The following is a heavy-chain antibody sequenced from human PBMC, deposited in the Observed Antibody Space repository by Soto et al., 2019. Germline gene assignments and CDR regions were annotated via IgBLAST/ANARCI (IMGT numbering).Heavy chain of an antibody. J-gene: IGHJ4*02. CDR1: GFTFSSYA. D-gene: IGHD3-3*01. CDR2: ISGSGGST. Sequence: EVQLLESGGGLVQPGGSLRLSCAASGFTFSSYAMSWVRQAPGKGLEWVSAISGSGGSTYYADSVKGRFTISRDNSKNTLYLQMNSLRAEDTAVYYCAKGKLRFLEWLESGFFDYWGQGTLVTVSS. V-gene: IGHV3-23*01. CDR3: AKGKLRFLEWLESGFFDY.